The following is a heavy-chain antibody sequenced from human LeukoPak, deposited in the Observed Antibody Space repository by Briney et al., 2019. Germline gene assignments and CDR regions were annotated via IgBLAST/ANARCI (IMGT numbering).Heavy chain of an antibody. CDR1: GFTFSSYG. V-gene: IGHV3-33*06. CDR3: AKAYDSSGYTHFDY. J-gene: IGHJ4*02. CDR2: IWYDGSNK. Sequence: GGSLRLSCAASGFTFSSYGMHWVRQAPGKGLEWVAVIWYDGSNKYYADSVKGRFTISRDNSKNTLYLQMNSLRAEDTAVYYCAKAYDSSGYTHFDYWGQGTLVTVSS. D-gene: IGHD3-22*01.